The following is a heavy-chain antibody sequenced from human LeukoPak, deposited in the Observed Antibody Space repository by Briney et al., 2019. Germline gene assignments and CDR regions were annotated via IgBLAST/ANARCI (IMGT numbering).Heavy chain of an antibody. CDR3: AKDQYGGNPQYYFDY. CDR2: ISGSGGNT. D-gene: IGHD4-23*01. J-gene: IGHJ4*02. V-gene: IGHV3-23*01. CDR1: GFTFSSYA. Sequence: GGSLRLSCAASGFTFSSYAMSWVRQATGEGLDWVSAISGSGGNTYYADSVKGRFTISRDNSKNTLYLQMNSLRAEDTAVYYCAKDQYGGNPQYYFDYWGQGTLVTVSS.